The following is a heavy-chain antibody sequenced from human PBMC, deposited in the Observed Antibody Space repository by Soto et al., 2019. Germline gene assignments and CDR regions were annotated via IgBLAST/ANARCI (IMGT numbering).Heavy chain of an antibody. CDR2: IYSSGGT. J-gene: IGHJ5*02. D-gene: IGHD3-3*01. CDR1: GGVISGYY. V-gene: IGHV4-4*07. CDR3: ARGQRFSDSFDP. Sequence: PSETLSLTCTVSGGVISGYYWTWIRQSAGKGLEWIGRIYSSGGTKYNPSLQSRVTMSLDTSKNQFSLRLTSVTAADTAVYYCARGQRFSDSFDPWGQGTLVTVSS.